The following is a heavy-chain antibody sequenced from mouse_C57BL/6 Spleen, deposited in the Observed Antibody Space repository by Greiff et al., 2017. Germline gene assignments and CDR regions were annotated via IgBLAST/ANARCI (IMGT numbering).Heavy chain of an antibody. J-gene: IGHJ2*01. CDR1: GYTFTSYW. D-gene: IGHD3-3*01. V-gene: IGHV1-50*01. CDR3: ARGAVYYFDY. CDR2: IDPSDSYT. Sequence: QVQLQQPGAELVKPGASVKLSCKASGYTFTSYWMQWVKQRPGQGLEWIGEIDPSDSYTNYNQKFKGKATLTVDTSSSPAYMQLSSLTSEDSAVYYCARGAVYYFDYWGQGTTLTVSS.